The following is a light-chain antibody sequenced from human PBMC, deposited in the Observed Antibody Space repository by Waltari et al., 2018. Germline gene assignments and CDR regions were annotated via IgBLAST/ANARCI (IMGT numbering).Light chain of an antibody. CDR3: LVWDTSSEQFV. V-gene: IGLV3-21*02. CDR2: EGS. J-gene: IGLJ1*01. Sequence: SYVLTQPPSVSVAPGQTARIPCGGSNIGRYTVHWYQQRPGQAPLLVVCEGSDRPSGIPGRFSGSNSGSVATLTISRVEAGDEAEYYCLVWDTSSEQFVFGAGTKVTVL. CDR1: NIGRYT.